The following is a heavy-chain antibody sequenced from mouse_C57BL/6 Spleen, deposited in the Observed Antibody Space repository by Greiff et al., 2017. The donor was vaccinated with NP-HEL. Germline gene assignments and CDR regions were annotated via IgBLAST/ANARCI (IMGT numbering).Heavy chain of an antibody. CDR3: ARDPLLLRYYAMDY. J-gene: IGHJ4*01. D-gene: IGHD1-1*01. Sequence: VKLQESGAELVRPGTSVKVSCKASGYAFTNYLIEWVKQRPGQGLEWIGVINPGSGGSNYNEKFKGKATLTADKSSSTAYMQLSSLTSEDSAVYFCARDPLLLRYYAMDYWGQGTSVTVSS. CDR2: INPGSGGS. V-gene: IGHV1-54*01. CDR1: GYAFTNYL.